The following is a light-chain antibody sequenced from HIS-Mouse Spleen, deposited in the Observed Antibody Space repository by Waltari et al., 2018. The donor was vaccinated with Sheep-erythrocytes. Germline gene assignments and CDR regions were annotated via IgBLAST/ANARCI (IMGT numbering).Light chain of an antibody. CDR3: CSYAGSYNHV. V-gene: IGLV2-11*01. CDR2: DVS. J-gene: IGLJ1*01. Sequence: QSALTQPRSVSGSPGQSVTISCPGTSSDLRGYNYVSWYQQHPGKAPKLMIYDVSKRPSGVPDRFSGSKSGNTASLTISGLQAEDEADYYCCSYAGSYNHVFATGTKVTVL. CDR1: SSDLRGYNY.